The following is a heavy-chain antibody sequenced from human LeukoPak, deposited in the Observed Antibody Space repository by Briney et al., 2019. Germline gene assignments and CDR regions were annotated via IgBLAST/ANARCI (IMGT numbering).Heavy chain of an antibody. CDR2: IDPDGSEK. J-gene: IGHJ4*02. CDR3: ARDSPYCSSTSCYDFDY. V-gene: IGHV3-7*01. D-gene: IGHD2-2*01. Sequence: GGSLRLSCVASGITFGSYSMTWVRQAPGKGLEWVANIDPDGSEKDYVESVKGRLTISRDNAKKILYLQMNSLRADDTAVYYCARDSPYCSSTSCYDFDYWGQGTLVTVSS. CDR1: GITFGSYS.